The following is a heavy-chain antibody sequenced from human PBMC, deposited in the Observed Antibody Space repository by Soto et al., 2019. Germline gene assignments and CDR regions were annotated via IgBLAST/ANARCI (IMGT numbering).Heavy chain of an antibody. J-gene: IGHJ3*01. Sequence: PSETLSLTCTVSGGSISSYYWSWIRQPPGKGLEWIGYIYYSGSTNYNPSLKSRVTTSVDTSKNQFSLKLSSVTAADTAVYYCARDRGGGGVWGQGTMVTVSS. D-gene: IGHD2-15*01. CDR3: ARDRGGGGV. CDR1: GGSISSYY. CDR2: IYYSGST. V-gene: IGHV4-59*01.